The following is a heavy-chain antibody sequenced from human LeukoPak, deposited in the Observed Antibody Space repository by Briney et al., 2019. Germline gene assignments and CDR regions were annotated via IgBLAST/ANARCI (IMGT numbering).Heavy chain of an antibody. D-gene: IGHD6-13*01. CDR3: AREREYLYSSSWYRDTGGYYYYYMDV. CDR2: ISSSGNTK. Sequence: GGSLRLSCAASEFTFSDYYMSWIRQAPGKGLEWVSYISSSGNTKYYADYVKGRFTISRDNAKNSLYLQMNSLRAEDTAVYYCAREREYLYSSSWYRDTGGYYYYYMDVWGKGTTVTISS. V-gene: IGHV3-11*01. CDR1: EFTFSDYY. J-gene: IGHJ6*03.